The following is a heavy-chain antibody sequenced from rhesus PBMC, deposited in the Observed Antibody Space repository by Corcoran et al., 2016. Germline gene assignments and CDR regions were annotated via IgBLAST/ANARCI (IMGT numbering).Heavy chain of an antibody. Sequence: EVQLVESGGGVVQPGGSLRLSWSASGCTLDDSAMHWVRQAPGKGLEWVSGISWSGGSTYYADSIKGQFTISRDNAKNSLYLQMGSLRAEDTALYYCAREGVLYCLDYWGQGVLVTVSS. D-gene: IGHD2-21*01. J-gene: IGHJ4*01. CDR2: ISWSGGST. CDR3: AREGVLYCLDY. V-gene: IGHV3-201*01. CDR1: GCTLDDSA.